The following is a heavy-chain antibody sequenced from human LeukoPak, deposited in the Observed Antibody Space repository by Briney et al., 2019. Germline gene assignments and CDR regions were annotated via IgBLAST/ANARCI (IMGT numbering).Heavy chain of an antibody. V-gene: IGHV3-74*01. CDR1: GFTFSDYY. CDR3: ARGRPHGNDY. J-gene: IGHJ4*02. Sequence: AGGSLRLSCAASGFTFSDYYMNWVRQAPGKGLVWVSRIASDGSSTTYADSVKGRFSISRDNAKNTLYLQMNSLRVEDTAVYYCARGRPHGNDYWGQGTLVTVSS. D-gene: IGHD4-23*01. CDR2: IASDGSST.